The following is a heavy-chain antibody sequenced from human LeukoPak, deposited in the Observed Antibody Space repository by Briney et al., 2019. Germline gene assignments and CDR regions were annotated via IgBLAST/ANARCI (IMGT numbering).Heavy chain of an antibody. J-gene: IGHJ4*02. D-gene: IGHD4-23*01. Sequence: GESLKISCKGSGYSFSSYWIAWVRQMPGKGLEWMGIIYPGDSDTTYSPSFQGQVTISADKSINTAYLHWSSLKATDTAMYYCARRDYGGKHFDYWGQGTLVTVSS. CDR2: IYPGDSDT. CDR1: GYSFSSYW. V-gene: IGHV5-51*01. CDR3: ARRDYGGKHFDY.